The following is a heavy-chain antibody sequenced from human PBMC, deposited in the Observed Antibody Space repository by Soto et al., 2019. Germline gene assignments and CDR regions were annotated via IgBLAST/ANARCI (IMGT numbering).Heavy chain of an antibody. CDR2: RIPIFGTA. J-gene: IGHJ4*02. Sequence: ASVKVSCKASGGTFSSYAISWVRQAPGEGLERTRGRIPIFGTANYAQKFQGRVTITADKSTSTAYMELSSLRSEDTAVYYCARDIHTPPSYCSGGSCYSSFDYWGQGTLVTVSS. D-gene: IGHD2-15*01. V-gene: IGHV1-69*06. CDR1: GGTFSSYA. CDR3: ARDIHTPPSYCSGGSCYSSFDY.